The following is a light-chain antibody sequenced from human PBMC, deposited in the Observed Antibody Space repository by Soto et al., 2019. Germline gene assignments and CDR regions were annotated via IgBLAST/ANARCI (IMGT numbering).Light chain of an antibody. CDR3: QKYDSAPLFT. Sequence: DIQMTQTPPSLSESVGDRVTITCRASQDISKDLAWYQQKPGKVPKLLIYAASTLQSGFPSRFSGSGSGTEFTLAISTLQPEDVGTYYCQKYDSAPLFTFGPGTRVDVK. CDR1: QDISKD. V-gene: IGKV1-27*01. CDR2: AAS. J-gene: IGKJ3*01.